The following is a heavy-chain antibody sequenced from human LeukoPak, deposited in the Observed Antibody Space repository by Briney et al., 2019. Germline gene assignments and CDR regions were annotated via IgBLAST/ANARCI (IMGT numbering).Heavy chain of an antibody. CDR1: GFTFSSYE. Sequence: GGSLRLSCAASGFTFSSYEMNWVRQAPGKGLEWVSYISGSGSTIYYADSVKGRFTISRDNAKNSLYLQMNSLRVEDTAIYYCAREYSSSSGKAFDIWGQGTMVTVSS. D-gene: IGHD6-6*01. CDR2: ISGSGSTI. CDR3: AREYSSSSGKAFDI. J-gene: IGHJ3*02. V-gene: IGHV3-48*03.